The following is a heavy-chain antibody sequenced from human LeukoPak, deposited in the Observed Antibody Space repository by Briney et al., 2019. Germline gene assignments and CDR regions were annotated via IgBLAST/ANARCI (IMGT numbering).Heavy chain of an antibody. CDR1: GGTFSSYA. J-gene: IGHJ3*02. V-gene: IGHV1-69*13. CDR3: ARDLGLLYASDI. Sequence: ASVKVSCKASGGTFSSYAISWVRQAPGQGLEWMGGIIPIFGTANYAQKFQGRVTITADESTSTAYMELSSLRSEDTAVYYCARDLGLLYASDIWGQGTMVTVSS. D-gene: IGHD5-18*01. CDR2: IIPIFGTA.